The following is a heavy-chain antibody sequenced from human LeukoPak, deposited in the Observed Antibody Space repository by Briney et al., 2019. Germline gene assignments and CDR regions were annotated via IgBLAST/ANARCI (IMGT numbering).Heavy chain of an antibody. V-gene: IGHV3-48*01. CDR3: ARDPSSWYYYYMDV. J-gene: IGHJ6*03. CDR1: GFTFSSYS. CDR2: ISSSSTI. D-gene: IGHD6-13*01. Sequence: GGSLRLSCTASGFTFSSYSMNWVRQAPGKGLEWVSYISSSSTIYYADSVKGRFTISRDNAKNSLYLQMNSLRAEDTAVYYCARDPSSWYYYYMDVWGKGTTVIVSS.